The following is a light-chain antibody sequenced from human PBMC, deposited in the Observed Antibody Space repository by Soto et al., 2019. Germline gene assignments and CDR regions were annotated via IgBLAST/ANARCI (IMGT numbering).Light chain of an antibody. CDR1: SSDVGGYNY. J-gene: IGLJ1*01. Sequence: QSVLTQPASVSGSPGQSITISCTGTSSDVGGYNYVSWYQLHPGKAPKLMIYDVSNRPSGVSSRFSGSKSGNTASLTISGLQADDEADYYCSSYTSSNTLYLFGTGTKLTVL. CDR3: SSYTSSNTLYL. V-gene: IGLV2-14*01. CDR2: DVS.